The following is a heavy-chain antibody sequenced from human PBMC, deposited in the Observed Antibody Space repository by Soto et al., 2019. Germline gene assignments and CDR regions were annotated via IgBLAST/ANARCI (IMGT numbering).Heavy chain of an antibody. D-gene: IGHD6-19*01. Sequence: GGSLRLSCAASGFTFSTYSMNWVRQAPGKGLEWVSSISSSSSYIYYADSVKGRFTISRDNAKKSLYLQMNSLRGEDTAVYYCARSHSSGWPFDYWGQGTLVTVSS. V-gene: IGHV3-21*01. CDR2: ISSSSSYI. CDR1: GFTFSTYS. CDR3: ARSHSSGWPFDY. J-gene: IGHJ4*02.